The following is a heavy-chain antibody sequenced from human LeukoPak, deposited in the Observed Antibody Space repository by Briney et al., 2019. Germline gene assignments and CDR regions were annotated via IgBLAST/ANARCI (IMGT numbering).Heavy chain of an antibody. Sequence: ASVKVSCKASGYTFSGYYIHWVRQAPGQGLEWMGWINPNTGGTNYAQKFQGRVTMTKDTSTNAAYMELNKLTSDDTAVYYCGRGNKSFDPWGQGTLVTVSS. CDR1: GYTFSGYY. CDR2: INPNTGGT. J-gene: IGHJ5*02. V-gene: IGHV1-2*02. CDR3: GRGNKSFDP.